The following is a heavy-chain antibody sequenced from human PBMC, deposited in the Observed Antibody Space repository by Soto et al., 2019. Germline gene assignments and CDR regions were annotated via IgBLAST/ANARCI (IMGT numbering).Heavy chain of an antibody. D-gene: IGHD3-10*01. Sequence: ASVKVSCKASGYTFNNYDIHWVRQAPGHGLEWMGWMNPNSGNTGYAQNFRGRVAMTQNTAIGTAYMELSSLRSDDTATYYCTRAYGAETFDFWGQGTRVT. V-gene: IGHV1-8*02. CDR3: TRAYGAETFDF. J-gene: IGHJ5*01. CDR2: MNPNSGNT. CDR1: GYTFNNYD.